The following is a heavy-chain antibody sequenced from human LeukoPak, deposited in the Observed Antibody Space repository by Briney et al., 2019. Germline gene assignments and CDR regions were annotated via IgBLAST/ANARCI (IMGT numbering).Heavy chain of an antibody. D-gene: IGHD3-3*01. CDR1: GFTFGDYA. J-gene: IGHJ3*02. Sequence: GGSLRLSCAASGFTFGDYAMHWVRQAPGKGLEWVSGISWNSGSIGYADSVKGRFTISRDNAKNSLYLQMNSLRPGDTALYYCAKDFTPGGFGDAFDIWGQGTMVTVSS. V-gene: IGHV3-9*01. CDR3: AKDFTPGGFGDAFDI. CDR2: ISWNSGSI.